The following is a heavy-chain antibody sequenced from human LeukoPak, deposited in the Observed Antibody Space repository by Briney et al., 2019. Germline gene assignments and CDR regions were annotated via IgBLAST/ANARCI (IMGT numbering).Heavy chain of an antibody. CDR2: ISYDGSIK. CDR1: GFTFSSYA. D-gene: IGHD3-3*01. CDR3: ARDYDLSGGYFDY. V-gene: IGHV3-30-3*01. Sequence: PGGSLRLSCAASGFTFSSYAMHWVRQAPGKGLEWVAVISYDGSIKYYADSVKGRFTISRDNSKNTLYLQMNSLRAEDTAVYYCARDYDLSGGYFDYWGQGTLVTVSS. J-gene: IGHJ4*02.